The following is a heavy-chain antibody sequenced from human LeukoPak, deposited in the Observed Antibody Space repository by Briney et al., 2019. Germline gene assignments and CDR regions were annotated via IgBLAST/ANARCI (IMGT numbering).Heavy chain of an antibody. CDR1: GGSISSGSYY. CDR2: IYTSGST. CDR3: ARGIGYGGNS. Sequence: SETLSLTCTVSGGSISSGSYYWSWIRQPAGKGLEWIGRIYTSGSTNYNPSLKSRVTISVDTSKNQFSLKLSSVTAAGTAVYYCARGIGYGGNSWGQGTLVTVSS. J-gene: IGHJ5*02. D-gene: IGHD4-23*01. V-gene: IGHV4-61*02.